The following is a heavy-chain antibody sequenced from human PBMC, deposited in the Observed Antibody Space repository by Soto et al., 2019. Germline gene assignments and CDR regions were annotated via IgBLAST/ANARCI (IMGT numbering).Heavy chain of an antibody. D-gene: IGHD6-13*01. CDR2: IHYSGTT. J-gene: IGHJ4*02. Sequence: LSLTCTVSGGSMRNYFWTWIRQPPGKVLEWIGYIHYSGTTSFFPSYNPSLRSRVTISEDTSKNQFSLKLLSVTTADTAVYFCAAGEASSRNLAPYYLDFWGQGTLVTVSS. CDR3: AAGEASSRNLAPYYLDF. V-gene: IGHV4-59*01. CDR1: GGSMRNYF.